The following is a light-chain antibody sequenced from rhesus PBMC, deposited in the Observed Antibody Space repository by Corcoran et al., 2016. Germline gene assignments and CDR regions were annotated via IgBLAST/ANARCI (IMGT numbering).Light chain of an antibody. CDR2: AAS. V-gene: IGKV1-28*01. Sequence: DIQMTQSPSSLSASVGDTVTITCRASQAISTYLNLFQQQPGKAPKLLSYAASTLESGVPSRFSGIGSGTEFTLPISSLQPEDFVAYYCLQHYSYPFTFGPGTKLDIE. CDR3: LQHYSYPFT. J-gene: IGKJ3*01. CDR1: QAISTY.